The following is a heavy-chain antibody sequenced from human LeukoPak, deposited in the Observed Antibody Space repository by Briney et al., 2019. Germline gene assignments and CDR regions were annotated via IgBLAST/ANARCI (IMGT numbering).Heavy chain of an antibody. D-gene: IGHD3-10*01. CDR3: ARGGDYSGVRAFDI. Sequence: ASVKVSCKASGYTFTNYAMNWVRQAPGQGLEWMGWINPNSGGTNYAQKFQDRVTMTRDTSISTAYMELSRLNSDDTAVYYCARGGDYSGVRAFDIWGRGTVVTVSS. CDR2: INPNSGGT. CDR1: GYTFTNYA. V-gene: IGHV1-2*02. J-gene: IGHJ3*02.